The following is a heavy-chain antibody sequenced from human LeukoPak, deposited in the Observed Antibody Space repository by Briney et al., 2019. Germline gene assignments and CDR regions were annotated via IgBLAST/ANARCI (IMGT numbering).Heavy chain of an antibody. J-gene: IGHJ4*02. CDR3: AKPKRADVVWGSYRYTPVNY. D-gene: IGHD3-16*02. V-gene: IGHV3-23*01. CDR1: GFTFSSYA. Sequence: TGGSLRLSCAASGFTFSSYAMSWVRQAPGKGLEWVSAISGSGGSTYYADSVKGRFTISRDNSKNTLYLQMNSLRAEDTAVYYCAKPKRADVVWGSYRYTPVNYWGQGTLVTVSS. CDR2: ISGSGGST.